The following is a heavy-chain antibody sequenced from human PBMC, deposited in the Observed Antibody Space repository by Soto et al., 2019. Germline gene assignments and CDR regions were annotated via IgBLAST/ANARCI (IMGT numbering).Heavy chain of an antibody. D-gene: IGHD6-6*01. J-gene: IGHJ5*02. CDR2: ISSSGSTI. CDR3: ARGQLQDNWVDP. CDR1: GFTFSSYE. V-gene: IGHV3-48*03. Sequence: GWSLRLSCAASGFTFSSYEMNWVRQAPGKGLEWVSYISSSGSTIYYADSVKGRFTISRDNAKNSLYLQMNSLRAEDTAVYYCARGQLQDNWVDPWVQGTRVTAPS.